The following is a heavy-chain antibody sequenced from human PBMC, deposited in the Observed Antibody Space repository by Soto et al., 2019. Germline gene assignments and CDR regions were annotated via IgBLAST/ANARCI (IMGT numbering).Heavy chain of an antibody. V-gene: IGHV4-34*01. CDR3: ARQPTAFDIDGRSALDD. Sequence: SETLYLTCVVYGGSFSDYYWSWIRQPPGKGLEWIGEINNSGITKSNPSLKSRVTVSIDTSENPFSLKLNSPTAADTAVFYCARQPTAFDIDGRSALDDWGQGTRVTVSS. D-gene: IGHD2-15*01. CDR2: INNSGIT. CDR1: GGSFSDYY. J-gene: IGHJ6*02.